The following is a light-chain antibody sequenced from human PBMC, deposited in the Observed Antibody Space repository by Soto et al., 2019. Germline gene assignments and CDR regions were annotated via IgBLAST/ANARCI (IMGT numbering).Light chain of an antibody. CDR1: QSVDNW. Sequence: DIQMTQSPSTLPASIDDRVTNTCRASQSVDNWLAWFQQKPGKAPKVLIHQAFSLDSGVPSRFSGSGWGTEFTLTITSLQPNDFATYYCHHDSASIPWTFDLGTKVEIK. CDR2: QAF. CDR3: HHDSASIPWT. V-gene: IGKV1-5*03. J-gene: IGKJ1*01.